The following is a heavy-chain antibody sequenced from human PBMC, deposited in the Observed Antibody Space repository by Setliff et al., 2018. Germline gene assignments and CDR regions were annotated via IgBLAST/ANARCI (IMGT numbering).Heavy chain of an antibody. CDR2: ISYDGNNQ. J-gene: IGHJ3*02. CDR1: GFLFSTYA. V-gene: IGHV3-30-3*02. Sequence: QTGGSLRLSCAASGFLFSTYAMHWVRQAPGKGLEWMADISYDGNNQYYADSVKGRLTISRDNSKNTLYLQINSLRPEDTAVYYCAKPQDEYGDYDAFDIWGQGTMVTVSS. CDR3: AKPQDEYGDYDAFDI. D-gene: IGHD4-17*01.